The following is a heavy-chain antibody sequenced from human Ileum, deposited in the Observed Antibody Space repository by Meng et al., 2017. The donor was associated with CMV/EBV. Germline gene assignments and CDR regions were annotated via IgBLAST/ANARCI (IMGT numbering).Heavy chain of an antibody. CDR3: AREGFSNFDY. J-gene: IGHJ4*02. D-gene: IGHD4-11*01. CDR1: RLTFNGYG. CDR2: IGSDGSIK. V-gene: IGHV3-30*02. Sequence: LSLTCAASRLTFNGYGLHWVRQAPGKGLEWVAFIGSDGSIKRYSDSVKGRFNISRDNSKNTLWLQMHSLRPEDTALYYCAREGFSNFDYWGQGTLVTVSS.